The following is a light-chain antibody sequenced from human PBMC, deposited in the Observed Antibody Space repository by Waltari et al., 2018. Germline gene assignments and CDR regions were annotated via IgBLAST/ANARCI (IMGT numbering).Light chain of an antibody. CDR3: AAWDDSLSGYAV. Sequence: SVLTQPPSASGTPGQRVTIPCSGSSSNIGSNYVYWYQQLPGTAPKLLIYRNNQRPSGVPDRFSGSKSGTSASLAISGLRSEDEADYYCAAWDDSLSGYAVFGGGTQLTVL. V-gene: IGLV1-47*01. CDR1: SSNIGSNY. CDR2: RNN. J-gene: IGLJ7*01.